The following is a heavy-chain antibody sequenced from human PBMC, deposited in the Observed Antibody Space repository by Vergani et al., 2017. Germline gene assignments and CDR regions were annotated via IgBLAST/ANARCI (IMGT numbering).Heavy chain of an antibody. V-gene: IGHV3-23*04. J-gene: IGHJ4*02. CDR2: ISGSGGST. CDR3: AKFPYYYDSSGYPVDY. D-gene: IGHD3-22*01. CDR1: GLTFSSYA. Sequence: VQLVESGGGVVQPGTSLRLSCAASGLTFSSYAMSWVRQAPGKGLEWVSAISGSGGSTYYADSVKGRFTISRDNSKNTLYLQMNSLRAEDTAVYYCAKFPYYYDSSGYPVDYWGQGTLVTVSS.